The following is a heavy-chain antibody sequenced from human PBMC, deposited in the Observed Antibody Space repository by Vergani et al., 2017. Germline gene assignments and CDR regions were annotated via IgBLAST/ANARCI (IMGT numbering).Heavy chain of an antibody. V-gene: IGHV3-48*04. D-gene: IGHD4-17*01. CDR1: GFTFSSYS. J-gene: IGHJ6*03. Sequence: EVQLVESGGGLVQPGGSLRLSCAASGFTFSSYSMNWVRQAPGKGLEWVSYISSSSSTIYYADSVKGRFTISRDNAKNSLYLQMNSLRAEDTAVYYCARVTTVQPRYYYYYYMDVWGKGP. CDR3: ARVTTVQPRYYYYYYMDV. CDR2: ISSSSSTI.